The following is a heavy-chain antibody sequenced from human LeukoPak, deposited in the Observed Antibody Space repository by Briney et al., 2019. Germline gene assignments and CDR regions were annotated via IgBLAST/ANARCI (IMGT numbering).Heavy chain of an antibody. J-gene: IGHJ5*02. CDR3: ARSQYSSSWDWFDP. D-gene: IGHD6-13*01. CDR2: IWYDGSNK. Sequence: GGSLRLPCAASGFTFSSYGMHWVRQAPGKGLEWVAVIWYDGSNKYYADSVKGRFTISRDNSKNTLYLQMNSLRAEDTAVYYCARSQYSSSWDWFDPWGQGTLVTVSS. V-gene: IGHV3-33*01. CDR1: GFTFSSYG.